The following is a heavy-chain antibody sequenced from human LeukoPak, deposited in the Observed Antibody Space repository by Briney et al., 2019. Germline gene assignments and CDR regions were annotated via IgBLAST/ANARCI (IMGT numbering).Heavy chain of an antibody. Sequence: GGSLRLSCAASGFTFSSYSMNWVRQAPGKGLEWVSSISSSSSYIYYVDSVKGRFTISRDNAKNSLYLQMNSLRAEDTAVYYCARGGDILTGYYTDYWGQGTLVTVSS. CDR3: ARGGDILTGYYTDY. D-gene: IGHD3-9*01. J-gene: IGHJ4*02. V-gene: IGHV3-21*01. CDR1: GFTFSSYS. CDR2: ISSSSSYI.